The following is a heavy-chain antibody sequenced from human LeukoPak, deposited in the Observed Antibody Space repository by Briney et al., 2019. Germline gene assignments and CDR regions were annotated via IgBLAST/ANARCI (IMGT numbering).Heavy chain of an antibody. J-gene: IGHJ4*02. Sequence: GGALRLSCAASGVSFSAYRMAWVRQAPGTGLEWVANINPAGSETYYVDPVKGRFSISRDNAKNLVYLQMNSLRAEDTAVYHCARFGYVAAVDVWGQGTPVTVSS. V-gene: IGHV3-7*01. D-gene: IGHD2-15*01. CDR2: INPAGSET. CDR3: ARFGYVAAVDV. CDR1: GVSFSAYR.